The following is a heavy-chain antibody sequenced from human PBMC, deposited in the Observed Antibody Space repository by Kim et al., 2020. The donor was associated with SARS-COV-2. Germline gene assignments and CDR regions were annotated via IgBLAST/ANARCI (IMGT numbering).Heavy chain of an antibody. CDR3: TSVPGTALAFWDAYD. Sequence: GGSLRLSCAASGFSFSNSAMHWVRQASGKGLEWVGRIRSKANSYTTTYAASVKGRFTISRDDSKNAAYLQMNSLKTEDTAVYYCTSVPGTALAFWDAYD. J-gene: IGHJ3*02. D-gene: IGHD3-3*02. CDR1: GFSFSNSA. V-gene: IGHV3-73*01. CDR2: IRSKANSYTT.